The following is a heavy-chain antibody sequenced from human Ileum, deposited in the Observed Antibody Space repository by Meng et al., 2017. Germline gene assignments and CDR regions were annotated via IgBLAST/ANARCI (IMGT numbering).Heavy chain of an antibody. CDR2: ISGSGRNT. J-gene: IGHJ4*02. D-gene: IGHD4/OR15-4a*01. Sequence: GESLKISCAASGFTFSSFAMNWLRQAPGKGLEWVSAISGSGRNTYYADSVKGRFTISRDNSKNTLYLQMNSLSAGDTAVYYWEKETGGASPDDYWGQGTLVTVSS. CDR1: GFTFSSFA. CDR3: EKETGGASPDDY. V-gene: IGHV3-23*01.